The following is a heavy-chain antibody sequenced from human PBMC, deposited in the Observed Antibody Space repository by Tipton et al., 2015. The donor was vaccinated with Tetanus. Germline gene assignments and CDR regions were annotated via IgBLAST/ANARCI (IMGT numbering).Heavy chain of an antibody. J-gene: IGHJ3*02. D-gene: IGHD6-19*01. CDR2: ISAYNGNT. CDR3: ARDTAVAGAPRSSIDAFDI. V-gene: IGHV1-18*01. Sequence: QSGAEVKKPGASVKVSCKASGYTFTSYGISWVRQAPGQGLEWMGWISAYNGNTNYAQKLQGRVTMTTDTSTSTAYMELRSLRSDGSAVYYCARDTAVAGAPRSSIDAFDIGGQGTMVSVSS. CDR1: GYTFTSYG.